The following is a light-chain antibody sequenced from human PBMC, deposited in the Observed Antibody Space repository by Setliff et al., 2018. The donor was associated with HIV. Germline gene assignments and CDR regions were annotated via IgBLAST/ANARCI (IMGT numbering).Light chain of an antibody. CDR1: SSDVGGYNY. CDR2: DVS. J-gene: IGLJ1*01. CDR3: SSYTSRTPLYV. Sequence: SALTQPPSASGSPGQSVTISCTGTSSDVGGYNYVSWYQQHPGKAPQLIIYDVSNRPSGVSNRFSGSKSGNTASLTISGLQAEDEADYYCSSYTSRTPLYVFGTGTKVTVL. V-gene: IGLV2-14*03.